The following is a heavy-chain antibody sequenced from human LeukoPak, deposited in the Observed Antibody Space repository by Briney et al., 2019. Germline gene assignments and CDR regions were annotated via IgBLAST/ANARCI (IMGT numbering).Heavy chain of an antibody. D-gene: IGHD3-10*01. V-gene: IGHV4-34*01. CDR3: AKDKYYSSGTYCDS. CDR2: INHSGST. Sequence: PSETLSLTCAVYGGSFSGYYWSWIRQPPGKGLEWIGEINHSGSTNYNPSLKSRVTISVDTSKSQFSLKLSSVTAADTAVYYCAKDKYYSSGTYCDSWGQGTLVTVSS. CDR1: GGSFSGYY. J-gene: IGHJ4*02.